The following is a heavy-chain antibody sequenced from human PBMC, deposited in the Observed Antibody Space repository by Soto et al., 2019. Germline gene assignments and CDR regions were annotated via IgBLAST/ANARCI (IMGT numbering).Heavy chain of an antibody. V-gene: IGHV3-23*01. CDR2: IIANGGT. D-gene: IGHD2-15*01. J-gene: IGHJ4*02. Sequence: AGSLRLSCAASGFTFNHYAMSWVRPAPGKGLEWVSIIIANGGTFYADSVEGRFTISRDNSKNTVYLQMSSLRVEDTAIYYCAKDYTVAADPSSVILFDYWGQGALVTV. CDR1: GFTFNHYA. CDR3: AKDYTVAADPSSVILFDY.